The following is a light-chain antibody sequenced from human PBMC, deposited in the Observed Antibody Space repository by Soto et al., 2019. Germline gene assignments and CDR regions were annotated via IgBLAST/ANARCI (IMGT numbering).Light chain of an antibody. CDR1: SSDVGSFNY. V-gene: IGLV2-11*01. Sequence: QSALTQPRSVSGSPGQSVTISCTGTSSDVGSFNYVSWYQQHPDKAPKLMIYDVTKRPSGVADRFSGSKSGNTASLTISGLHAEDEADYYCCSYAGSPYVFGTGTQLTVL. CDR2: DVT. J-gene: IGLJ1*01. CDR3: CSYAGSPYV.